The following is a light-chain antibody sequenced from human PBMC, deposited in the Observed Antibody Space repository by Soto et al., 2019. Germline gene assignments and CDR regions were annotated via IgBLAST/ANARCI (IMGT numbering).Light chain of an antibody. V-gene: IGKV1-5*03. J-gene: IGKJ4*01. CDR3: HQYHSSST. Sequence: DIQMTQSPSTLSAAVGARVTITCRASQNINRWLAWYQQKPGKAPKLLIYKASTLERGVPSRFRGSGSETEFTLTISSLQPDDFATYYCHQYHSSSTFGGGTTVDIK. CDR1: QNINRW. CDR2: KAS.